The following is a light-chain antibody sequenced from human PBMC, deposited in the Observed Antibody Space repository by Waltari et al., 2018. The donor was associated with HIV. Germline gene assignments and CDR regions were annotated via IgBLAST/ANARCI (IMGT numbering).Light chain of an antibody. V-gene: IGLV1-47*01. CDR3: AAWDDSLSGRV. CDR1: NSNIGTNY. CDR2: KDN. J-gene: IGLJ3*02. Sequence: QSVLTQAPSASGTPGQRVTISCSGSNSNIGTNYVYWYQQLPGTAPKLLIYKDNQRPSGAPDRFSGSKSDTSAALAISGLRSEDEADDFCAAWDDSLSGRVFGGGTKLTVL.